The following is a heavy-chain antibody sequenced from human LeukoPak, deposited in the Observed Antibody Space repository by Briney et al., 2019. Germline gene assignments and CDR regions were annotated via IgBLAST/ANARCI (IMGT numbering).Heavy chain of an antibody. CDR3: AREAAMGTN. V-gene: IGHV4-31*03. Sequence: SETLSLTCTVSGESTSSGGYYRSWIRQHPGKGLEWIGYIYYSGSTYYNPSLKSRVTISVDTSKNQFSLKLSSVTAADTAVYYCAREAAMGTNWGQGTLVTVSS. CDR1: GESTSSGGYY. J-gene: IGHJ4*02. CDR2: IYYSGST. D-gene: IGHD5-18*01.